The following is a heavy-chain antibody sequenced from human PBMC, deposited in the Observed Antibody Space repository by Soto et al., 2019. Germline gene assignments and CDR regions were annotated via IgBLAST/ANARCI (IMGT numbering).Heavy chain of an antibody. V-gene: IGHV3-33*01. J-gene: IGHJ4*02. D-gene: IGHD6-6*01. Sequence: QVQLVESGGGVVQPGRSLRLSCAASGFTFSSYGMHWVRQAPGKGLEWVAVIWYDGSNKYYADSVKGRFTISRDNSKNTLYLQMNSLRAEDTAVYYCARDGIAARDLYYFDYWGQGTLVTVSS. CDR2: IWYDGSNK. CDR3: ARDGIAARDLYYFDY. CDR1: GFTFSSYG.